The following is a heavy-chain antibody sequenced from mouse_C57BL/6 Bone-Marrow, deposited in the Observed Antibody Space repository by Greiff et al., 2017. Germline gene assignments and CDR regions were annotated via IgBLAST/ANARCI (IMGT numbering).Heavy chain of an antibody. Sequence: ESGPGLVKPSQSLSLTCSVTGYSITSGYYWNWIRQFPGNKLEWMGYISYDGSNNYNPSLKNRISITRDTSKNQFFLKLNSVTTEDTATYYCARGYGSSHYYAMDYWGQGTSVTVSS. J-gene: IGHJ4*01. D-gene: IGHD1-1*01. V-gene: IGHV3-6*01. CDR3: ARGYGSSHYYAMDY. CDR1: GYSITSGYY. CDR2: ISYDGSN.